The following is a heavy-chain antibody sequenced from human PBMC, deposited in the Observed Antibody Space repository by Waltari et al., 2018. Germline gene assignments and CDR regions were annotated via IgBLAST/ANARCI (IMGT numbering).Heavy chain of an antibody. D-gene: IGHD6-19*01. J-gene: IGHJ3*02. Sequence: QVQLQESGPGLVKSSQTLSLTCTVSGGSISSGSYYWSWIRQPAGKGLEWIGRIYTNGSANYSPTLKRAVTISGDTSKNPFDLKRSCETVSDSAVYYSARVGAVDGSGWYAFDIWGQGTMVTVSS. CDR1: GGSISSGSYY. CDR2: IYTNGSA. V-gene: IGHV4-61*02. CDR3: ARVGAVDGSGWYAFDI.